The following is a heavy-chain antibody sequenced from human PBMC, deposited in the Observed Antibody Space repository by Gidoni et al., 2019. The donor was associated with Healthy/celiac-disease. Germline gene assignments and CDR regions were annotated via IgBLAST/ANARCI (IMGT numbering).Heavy chain of an antibody. D-gene: IGHD1-1*01. CDR1: GGSFSGYY. J-gene: IGHJ4*02. V-gene: IGHV4-34*01. CDR3: ARRNRIPDRLFKYYFDY. Sequence: QVQLQQWGAGLLKPSETLSLTCAVYGGSFSGYYWSWIRQPPGKGLEWIGEINHSGSTNYNPSLKSRVTISVDTSKNQFSLKLSSVTAADTAVYYCARRNRIPDRLFKYYFDYWGQGTLVTVSS. CDR2: INHSGST.